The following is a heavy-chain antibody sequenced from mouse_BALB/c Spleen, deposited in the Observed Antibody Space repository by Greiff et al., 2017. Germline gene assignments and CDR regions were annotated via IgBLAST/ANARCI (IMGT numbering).Heavy chain of an antibody. CDR3: ARRASTVGFDY. D-gene: IGHD1-1*01. CDR2: ISSGSSTI. V-gene: IGHV5-17*02. J-gene: IGHJ2*01. CDR1: GFTFSSFG. Sequence: EVKLVESGGGLVQPGGSRKLSCAASGFTFSSFGMHWVRQAPEKGLEWVAYISSGSSTIYYADTVKGRFTISRDNPKNTLFLQMTSLRSEDTAMYYCARRASTVGFDYWGQGTTLTVSS.